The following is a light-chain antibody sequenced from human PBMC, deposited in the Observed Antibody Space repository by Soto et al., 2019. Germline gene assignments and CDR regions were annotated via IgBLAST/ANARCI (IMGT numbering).Light chain of an antibody. CDR3: SSYTSSSTVV. Sequence: QSALTQPASVSGCPGQSITISCTGTSSDVGGYNYVCWYQQHPGKAPKLIIHDVSNRPSGVSHRFSGSKSGNTASLSISGLQAEDEADYYCSSYTSSSTVVFGGGTKLTVL. V-gene: IGLV2-14*01. J-gene: IGLJ2*01. CDR1: SSDVGGYNY. CDR2: DVS.